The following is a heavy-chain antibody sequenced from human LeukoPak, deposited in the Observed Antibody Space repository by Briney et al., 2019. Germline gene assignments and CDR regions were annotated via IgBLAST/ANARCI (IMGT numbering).Heavy chain of an antibody. V-gene: IGHV4-59*01. CDR2: IDYSGST. D-gene: IGHD3-9*01. CDR1: GGSISSYY. CDR3: ARDLGDYDILTGYYPNWFDP. Sequence: PSETLSLTCPVSGGSISSYYWSWIRQPPGKGLEWIGYIDYSGSTNYNPSLKSRVTISVDTSKNQFSLKLSSVTAADTAVYYCARDLGDYDILTGYYPNWFDPWGQGTLVTVSS. J-gene: IGHJ5*02.